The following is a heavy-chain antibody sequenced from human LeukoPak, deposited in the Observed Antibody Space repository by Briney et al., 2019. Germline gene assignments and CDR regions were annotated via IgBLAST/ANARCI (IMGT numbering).Heavy chain of an antibody. J-gene: IGHJ4*02. V-gene: IGHV3-9*03. Sequence: GRSLRLSCAASGFTFDDYAMHWVRQAPGKGLEWVSGISWNSGSIGYADSVKGRFTISRDNAKNSLYLQMNSLRAEDMALYYCAKDVGLYCDSSGLDYWGQGTLVTVSS. D-gene: IGHD3-22*01. CDR3: AKDVGLYCDSSGLDY. CDR1: GFTFDDYA. CDR2: ISWNSGSI.